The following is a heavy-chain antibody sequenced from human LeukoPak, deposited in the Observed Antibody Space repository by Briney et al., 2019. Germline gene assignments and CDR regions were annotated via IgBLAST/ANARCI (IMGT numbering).Heavy chain of an antibody. CDR1: GGSIINYY. CDR2: IYITGST. CDR3: ARLKYYDSTGYSPGYYMDV. Sequence: SETLSLTCTVSGGSIINYYWSWIRQSAGTGLEWVGRIYITGSTNYNPSLQSQLPMSVDTSKNQFSLRLTSVSAADTAVYYCARLKYYDSTGYSPGYYMDVWGKGITVTVSS. J-gene: IGHJ6*03. V-gene: IGHV4-4*07. D-gene: IGHD3-22*01.